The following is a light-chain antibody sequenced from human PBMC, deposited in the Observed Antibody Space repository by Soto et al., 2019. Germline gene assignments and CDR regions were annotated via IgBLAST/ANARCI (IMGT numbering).Light chain of an antibody. CDR2: GAS. Sequence: EIVLTQSPGALSLSPGEGATLSCRASQSVSSGYLAWYQQKPGQAPRLLIYGASSRATGTPDRFSGSGSGTDFTLTISRLEPEDFAVYYCQQYDRAPPVTFGQGTKVDNK. CDR1: QSVSSGY. J-gene: IGKJ1*01. V-gene: IGKV3-20*01. CDR3: QQYDRAPPVT.